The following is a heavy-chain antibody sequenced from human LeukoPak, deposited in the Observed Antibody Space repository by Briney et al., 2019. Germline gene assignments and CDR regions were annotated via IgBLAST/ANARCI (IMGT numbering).Heavy chain of an antibody. CDR2: ISSSRNYI. CDR3: ARNDRGAFDI. V-gene: IGHV3-21*04. CDR1: GFTFSSYS. J-gene: IGHJ3*02. D-gene: IGHD3-22*01. Sequence: PGGSLRLSCAASGFTFSSYSMNWVRQAPGKGLEWVSYISSSRNYIFYADSVKGRFTISRDNSKNTLYLQMSSLRVEDTAVYYCARNDRGAFDIWGQGTMVTVSS.